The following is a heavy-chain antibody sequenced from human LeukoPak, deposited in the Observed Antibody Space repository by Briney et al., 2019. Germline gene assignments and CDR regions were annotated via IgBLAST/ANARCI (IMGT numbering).Heavy chain of an antibody. CDR3: ARRVMYYDFWSGLPQAVWFDP. D-gene: IGHD3-3*01. CDR1: GYTFTSYG. J-gene: IGHJ5*02. Sequence: ASVKVSCKASGYTFTSYGISWVRQAPGQGLEWMGWISAYNGNTNYAQKLQGRVTMTTDTSTSTAYMELRSLRSDDTAVYYCARRVMYYDFWSGLPQAVWFDPWGQGTLVTVSS. V-gene: IGHV1-18*01. CDR2: ISAYNGNT.